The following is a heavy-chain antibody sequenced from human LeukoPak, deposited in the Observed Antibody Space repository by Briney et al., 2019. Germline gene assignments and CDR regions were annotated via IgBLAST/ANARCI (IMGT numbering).Heavy chain of an antibody. V-gene: IGHV1-18*01. Sequence: ASVKVSCTASGYTFTSYGISWVRQAPGQGLEWMGWISAYNGNTNYAQKLQGRVTMTTDTSTSTAYMELRSLRSDDTAVYYCASSKAWAGEFDYWGQGTLVTVSS. J-gene: IGHJ4*02. CDR1: GYTFTSYG. CDR2: ISAYNGNT. D-gene: IGHD7-27*01. CDR3: ASSKAWAGEFDY.